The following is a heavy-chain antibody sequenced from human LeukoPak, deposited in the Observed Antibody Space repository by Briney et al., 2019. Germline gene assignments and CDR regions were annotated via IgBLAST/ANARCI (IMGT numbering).Heavy chain of an antibody. CDR1: GYSFTSYW. Sequence: GESLKISCKGSGYSFTSYWIGWVRQMPGKGLEWMGIIYPGDSDTRYSPSFQGQVTISADKSISTAYLQWSSLKASDTALYYCARSSDITGTIGLFDYWGQGTLVTVSS. CDR3: ARSSDITGTIGLFDY. V-gene: IGHV5-51*01. J-gene: IGHJ4*02. D-gene: IGHD1-7*01. CDR2: IYPGDSDT.